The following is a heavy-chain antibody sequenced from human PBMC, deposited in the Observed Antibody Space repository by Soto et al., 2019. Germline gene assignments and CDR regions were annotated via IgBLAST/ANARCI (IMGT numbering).Heavy chain of an antibody. CDR1: GFTFSSYS. J-gene: IGHJ4*02. V-gene: IGHV3-21*01. D-gene: IGHD4-17*01. CDR3: ARDADYGGNLDY. Sequence: GGSLRLSCAASGFTFSSYSMNWVRQAPGKGLEWVSSISSSSSYIYYADSVKGRFTISRDNAKNSLYLQMNSLRAEDTAVYYCARDADYGGNLDYWGQGTLVTVSS. CDR2: ISSSSSYI.